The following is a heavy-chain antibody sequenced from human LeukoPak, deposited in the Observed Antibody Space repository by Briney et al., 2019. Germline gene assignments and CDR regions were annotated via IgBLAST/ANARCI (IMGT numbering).Heavy chain of an antibody. CDR2: IWYDGSNK. V-gene: IGHV3-33*06. CDR1: GFTFSSYG. D-gene: IGHD1-26*01. J-gene: IGHJ4*02. Sequence: PGGSLGLSCAASGFTFSSYGMHWVRQAPGKGLEWVAVIWYDGSNKYYADSVKGRFTISRDNSKNTLFLQMNSLRAEDTAMYYCAKDHASGNYYGGYFDYWGQGTLVTVSS. CDR3: AKDHASGNYYGGYFDY.